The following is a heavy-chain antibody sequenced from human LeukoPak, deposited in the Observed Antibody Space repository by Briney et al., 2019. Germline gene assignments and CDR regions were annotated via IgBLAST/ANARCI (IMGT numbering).Heavy chain of an antibody. CDR1: GYSISSGYY. V-gene: IGHV4-38-2*02. CDR3: ARRVAATSFRDY. CDR2: IYHSGST. D-gene: IGHD6-19*01. J-gene: IGHJ4*02. Sequence: SETLSLTCTVSGYSISSGYYWGRIRQPPGKGLEWIGNIYHSGSTYYDPSLKSRVTISLDTSKNQFSLKLSSVTAADTAVYYCARRVAATSFRDYWGQGTLVTVSS.